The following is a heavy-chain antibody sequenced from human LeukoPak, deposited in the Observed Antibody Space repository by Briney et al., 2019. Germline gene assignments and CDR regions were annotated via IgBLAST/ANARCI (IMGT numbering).Heavy chain of an antibody. CDR3: AKEPYCSDGSCPISETHY. Sequence: GRSLRLSCAASGFTFSSYAMSWVRQAPGQGRGWVSAISGSGGSTYYADSVTGRFTISRDNSKTTLYLPMNSLRAADTAVYYCAKEPYCSDGSCPISETHYWGQGPLITVSS. CDR1: GFTFSSYA. J-gene: IGHJ4*02. D-gene: IGHD2-15*01. CDR2: ISGSGGST. V-gene: IGHV3-23*01.